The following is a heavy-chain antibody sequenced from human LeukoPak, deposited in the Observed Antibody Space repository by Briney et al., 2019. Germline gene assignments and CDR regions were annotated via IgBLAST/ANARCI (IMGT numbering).Heavy chain of an antibody. V-gene: IGHV3-48*01. CDR2: IRSSGSTI. Sequence: GGSLRLSXAASGFTFSSYSMNWVRHAPGKGLEWVSYIRSSGSTIYYTDSGRGRFTISRDISKHSLYLKVNSLRAEDTAVYYCARGQGGGYCSSTSCYRLFDYWGQGTLVTVSS. J-gene: IGHJ4*02. D-gene: IGHD2-2*01. CDR3: ARGQGGGYCSSTSCYRLFDY. CDR1: GFTFSSYS.